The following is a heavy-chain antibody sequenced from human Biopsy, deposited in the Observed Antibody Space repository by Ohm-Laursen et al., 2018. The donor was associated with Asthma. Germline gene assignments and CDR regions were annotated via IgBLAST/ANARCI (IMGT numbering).Heavy chain of an antibody. CDR3: ARGYSGTDRIVYYYSGMEV. D-gene: IGHD5-12*01. J-gene: IGHJ6*02. V-gene: IGHV1-69*13. Sequence: SVKVSCKVSGGTFSSFALSWVRQAPGQGLEWMGGIIPVFGITNDAQKFQDRVTITADESTSTAYLELTSLRFEDTAVYYCARGYSGTDRIVYYYSGMEVWGQGTTVTVSS. CDR1: GGTFSSFA. CDR2: IIPVFGIT.